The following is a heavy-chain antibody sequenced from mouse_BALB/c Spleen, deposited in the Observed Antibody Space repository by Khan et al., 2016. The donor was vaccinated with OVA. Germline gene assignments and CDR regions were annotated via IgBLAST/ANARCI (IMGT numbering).Heavy chain of an antibody. J-gene: IGHJ1*01. CDR3: TRDGNYAHWYFDV. Sequence: EVELVESGGGLVKPGGSLKLSCAASGFSFSSYTMSWVRQTPEKRLEWVATISSGSTYTYSPDSVKGRFTISRDNAKNTLYLQMSSLKSEDTARYYCTRDGNYAHWYFDVWGAGTTVTVSS. V-gene: IGHV5-6-4*01. CDR2: ISSGSTYT. CDR1: GFSFSSYT. D-gene: IGHD2-1*01.